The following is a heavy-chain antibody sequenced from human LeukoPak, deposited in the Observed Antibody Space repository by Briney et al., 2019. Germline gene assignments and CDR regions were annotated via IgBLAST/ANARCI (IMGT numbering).Heavy chain of an antibody. D-gene: IGHD5-18*01. V-gene: IGHV3-30-3*01. J-gene: IGHJ5*02. CDR2: ISYDGSNK. CDR1: GFTFSSYA. CDR3: ARDKGVEDTAMAPANWFDP. Sequence: PGGSLRLSCAASGFTFSSYAMHWVRQAPGKGLEWVAVISYDGSNKYYADSVKGRFTISRDNSKNTLYLQMNSLRAEDTAVYSCARDKGVEDTAMAPANWFDPWGQGTLVTVSS.